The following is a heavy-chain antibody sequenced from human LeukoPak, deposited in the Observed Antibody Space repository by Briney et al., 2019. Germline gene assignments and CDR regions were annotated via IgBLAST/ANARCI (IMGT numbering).Heavy chain of an antibody. CDR3: ARAYYDSSGYYSFFDY. Sequence: SETLSLTCTVSGGSISSGSYYWSWIRQPAGKGLEWIGRIYTSGSTNYNPSLKSRVTMSVDTSKNQFSLKLSSVTAADTAVYYCARAYYDSSGYYSFFDYWGQGTLVTVSS. CDR2: IYTSGST. V-gene: IGHV4-61*02. J-gene: IGHJ4*02. CDR1: GGSISSGSYY. D-gene: IGHD3-22*01.